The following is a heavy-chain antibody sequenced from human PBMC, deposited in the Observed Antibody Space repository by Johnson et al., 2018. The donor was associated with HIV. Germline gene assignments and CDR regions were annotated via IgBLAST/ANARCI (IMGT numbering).Heavy chain of an antibody. Sequence: QVQLVASGGGVVQPGQSLTLSCVGSGLSFSNFGIHWVRQAPGKGPEWVAVISYDGSEKYYADSVQGRFPISRYSSKNTLYLQLNTLRAEDMAVYYCARGSRYTHDNDDVYLLHAFDIWGQGTMVTVSS. CDR1: GLSFSNFG. CDR3: ARGSRYTHDNDDVYLLHAFDI. J-gene: IGHJ3*02. D-gene: IGHD3-16*01. CDR2: ISYDGSEK. V-gene: IGHV3-30*03.